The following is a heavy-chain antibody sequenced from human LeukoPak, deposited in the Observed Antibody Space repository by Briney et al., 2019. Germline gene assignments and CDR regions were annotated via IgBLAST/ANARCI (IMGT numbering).Heavy chain of an antibody. D-gene: IGHD6-19*01. J-gene: IGHJ4*02. CDR1: GGSISNIGFY. CDR3: ARFRQWLGYFDY. Sequence: PSETLSLTCTVSGGSISNIGFYWAWIRQPPGKGLEWIGNVYYSGSNYYNSSLKSRVTITVDTSKNQFSLELRSVTGADTAVYYWARFRQWLGYFDYWGQGTLVIVSS. CDR2: VYYSGSN. V-gene: IGHV4-39*01.